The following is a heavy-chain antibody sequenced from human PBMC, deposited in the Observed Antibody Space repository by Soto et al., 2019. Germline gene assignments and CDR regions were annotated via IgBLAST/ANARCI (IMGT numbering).Heavy chain of an antibody. J-gene: IGHJ6*03. CDR3: ARGGTPYYYGSGSYYKKGTYMDV. CDR1: GFTFSSYG. V-gene: IGHV3-33*01. D-gene: IGHD3-10*01. CDR2: IWYDGSNK. Sequence: GGSLRLSCAASGFTFSSYGMHWVRQAPGKGLEWVAVIWYDGSNKYYADSVKGRFTISRDNSRSTLYLQMNSLRAEDTAVYYCARGGTPYYYGSGSYYKKGTYMDVWGKGTTVTVSS.